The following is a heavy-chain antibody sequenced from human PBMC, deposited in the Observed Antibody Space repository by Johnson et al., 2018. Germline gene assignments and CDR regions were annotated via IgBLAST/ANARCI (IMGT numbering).Heavy chain of an antibody. CDR2: ISYDGSNK. D-gene: IGHD3-10*01. CDR1: GFTFSSYG. CDR3: VKQRDYGTGNYDTFAI. V-gene: IGHV3-30*18. Sequence: VQLVESGGGVVQPGRSLRLSCAVSGFTFSSYGMHWVRQAPGKGLEWVAVISYDGSNKYYADSVKGRFTISRDNSKNTLYLQMNSMSTEDTALYYCVKQRDYGTGNYDTFAIWGQGTMVTVSS. J-gene: IGHJ3*02.